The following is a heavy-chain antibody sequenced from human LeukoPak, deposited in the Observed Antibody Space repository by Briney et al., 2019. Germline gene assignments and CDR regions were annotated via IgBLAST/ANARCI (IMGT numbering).Heavy chain of an antibody. D-gene: IGHD6-19*01. CDR2: IYYSGST. Sequence: SETLSLTCTVSGDSINSYYWNWIRQPPGEGLEWIGDIYYSGSTNYNPSLKSRVTISLDTSKNQFSLNLSSVTAADTAVYYCAGAYSSGLFDYWGQGTLVTVSS. J-gene: IGHJ4*02. V-gene: IGHV4-59*08. CDR3: AGAYSSGLFDY. CDR1: GDSINSYY.